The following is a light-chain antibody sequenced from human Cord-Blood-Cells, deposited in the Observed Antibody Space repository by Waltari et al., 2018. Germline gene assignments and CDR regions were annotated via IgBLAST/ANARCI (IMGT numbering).Light chain of an antibody. CDR1: SSAVESYNL. J-gene: IGLJ3*02. Sequence: QSALTQPASVSGSPGHSLTISCPGTSSAVESYNLLSWYQQPPGKAHKLLIYEGSKRHSGVSNRFSGSKSGNTASLTISGLQAEDEADYYCCSYAGSNWVFGGGTKLTVL. CDR3: CSYAGSNWV. CDR2: EGS. V-gene: IGLV2-23*01.